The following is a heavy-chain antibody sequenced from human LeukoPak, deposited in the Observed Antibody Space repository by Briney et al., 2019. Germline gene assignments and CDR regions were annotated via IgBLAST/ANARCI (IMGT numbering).Heavy chain of an antibody. Sequence: GGSLRLSCAASGFTFSSYSMNWVRQAPGKGLEWVSSISSSSYIYYADSVKGRFTISRDNAKNSLYLQMNSLRAEDTAVYYCAREEIVGACHDYWGQGTLVTVSS. CDR3: AREEIVGACHDY. D-gene: IGHD1-26*01. CDR1: GFTFSSYS. CDR2: ISSSSYI. V-gene: IGHV3-21*01. J-gene: IGHJ4*02.